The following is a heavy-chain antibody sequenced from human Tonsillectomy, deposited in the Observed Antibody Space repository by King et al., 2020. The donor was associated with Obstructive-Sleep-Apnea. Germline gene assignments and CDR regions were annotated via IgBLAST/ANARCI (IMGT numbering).Heavy chain of an antibody. J-gene: IGHJ4*02. CDR1: GGSISSGGYY. Sequence: QLQESGPGLVKPSQTLSLTCTVSGGSISSGGYYWSWIRQHPGKGLEWIGYIYYSGSTYYNPSLKSRVTISVDTSKNQFSLKLSAVTAAETAVYYCARDRYYDSSGYSLPDYWGQGTLVTVSS. CDR2: IYYSGST. CDR3: ARDRYYDSSGYSLPDY. V-gene: IGHV4-31*03. D-gene: IGHD3-22*01.